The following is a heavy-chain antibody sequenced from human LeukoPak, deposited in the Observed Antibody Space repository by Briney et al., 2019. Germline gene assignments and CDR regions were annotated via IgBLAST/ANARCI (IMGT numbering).Heavy chain of an antibody. CDR3: ARQGFWSGYYWSY. Sequence: SETLSLTXAVSGYSISSGYYWGWIRQPPGKGLEWIGSIYHSGSTYYNPSLKSRVTISVDTSKNQFPLKLSSVTAADTAVYYCARQGFWSGYYWSYWGQGTLVTVSS. J-gene: IGHJ4*02. V-gene: IGHV4-38-2*01. D-gene: IGHD3-3*01. CDR2: IYHSGST. CDR1: GYSISSGYY.